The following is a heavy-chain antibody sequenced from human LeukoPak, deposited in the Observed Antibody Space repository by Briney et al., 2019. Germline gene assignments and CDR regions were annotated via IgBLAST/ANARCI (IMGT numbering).Heavy chain of an antibody. CDR2: IIPIFGTA. J-gene: IGHJ5*02. CDR3: ARGGRVATIQGWFDP. Sequence: SVTVSCKASGGTFSSYAISWVRQAPGQGLEWMGGIIPIFGTANYAQKFQGRVTIIADESTRTAYMELSSLRSEDTAVYYCARGGRVATIQGWFDPWGQGTLVIVSS. V-gene: IGHV1-69*13. D-gene: IGHD1-1*01. CDR1: GGTFSSYA.